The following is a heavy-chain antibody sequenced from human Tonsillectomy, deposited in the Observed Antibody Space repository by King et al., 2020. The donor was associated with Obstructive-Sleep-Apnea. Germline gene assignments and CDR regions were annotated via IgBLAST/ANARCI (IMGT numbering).Heavy chain of an antibody. D-gene: IGHD6-13*01. CDR2: INPNSGGT. V-gene: IGHV1-2*02. Sequence: VQLVESGAEVKKPGASVKVSCKASGYTFTDYYMHWVRQAPGQGLEWMGWINPNSGGTHYAQKFQGRVTMTRDTSISTAYMELSSLRSDDTAVYYCAREYTTTWREEGLDYWDQGILVTVSS. CDR1: GYTFTDYY. J-gene: IGHJ4*02. CDR3: AREYTTTWREEGLDY.